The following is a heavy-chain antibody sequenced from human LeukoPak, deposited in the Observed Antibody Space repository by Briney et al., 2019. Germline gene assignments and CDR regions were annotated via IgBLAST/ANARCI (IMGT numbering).Heavy chain of an antibody. CDR1: GYTFTNYG. J-gene: IGHJ3*02. CDR2: ISPYNDYT. V-gene: IGHV1-18*04. CDR3: ARWYCSSTSCYAGAFDM. Sequence: ASVKVSCKASGYTFTNYGISWVRQAPGQGLEWMGWISPYNDYTNYAQKLQGRVAMTTDTSTSTGYMELRSLRSDDTAVYYCARWYCSSTSCYAGAFDMWGQGTMVTVSS. D-gene: IGHD2-2*01.